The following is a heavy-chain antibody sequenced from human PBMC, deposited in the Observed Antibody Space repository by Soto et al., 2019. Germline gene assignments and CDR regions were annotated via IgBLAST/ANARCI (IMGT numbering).Heavy chain of an antibody. V-gene: IGHV3-11*05. CDR2: ISGTSDYT. Sequence: QVQLVESGGGLVEPGGSLRLSCAASGFTFSDYYMTWIRQAPGKGLEWVSYISGTSDYTNYADSVKGRFIISRNNAKNSLYLQMKSLRAEDTAVYFCARARSTGRDDAVDIWGQGTVLTVSS. J-gene: IGHJ3*02. D-gene: IGHD2-8*02. CDR1: GFTFSDYY. CDR3: ARARSTGRDDAVDI.